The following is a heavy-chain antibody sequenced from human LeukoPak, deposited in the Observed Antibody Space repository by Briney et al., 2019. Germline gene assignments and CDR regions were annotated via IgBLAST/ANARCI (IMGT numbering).Heavy chain of an antibody. J-gene: IGHJ5*02. D-gene: IGHD2-2*01. Sequence: SETLSLTCTVAGGSISSYYWSWIRQPPGKGLEWIGYIYYSGSTNYNPSLKSRVTISVDTSKNQFSLKLSSVTAADTAVYYCARQRYCSSTSCSQGWFDPWGQGTLVTVSS. CDR1: GGSISSYY. CDR3: ARQRYCSSTSCSQGWFDP. CDR2: IYYSGST. V-gene: IGHV4-59*08.